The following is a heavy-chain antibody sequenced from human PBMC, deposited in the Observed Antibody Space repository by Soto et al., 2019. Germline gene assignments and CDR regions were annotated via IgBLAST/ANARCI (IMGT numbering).Heavy chain of an antibody. Sequence: EVQLVESGGGLVQPGGSLRLSCEGSGFTFSNFWMTWVRQAPGNGLEWVANINEDGSARYYVDSVKGRFTISTDNAKNSLYLQMNSLSAEDTAVYYCARGRSNALDIWGQGTMVTVSS. CDR2: INEDGSAR. CDR1: GFTFSNFW. CDR3: ARGRSNALDI. V-gene: IGHV3-7*04. J-gene: IGHJ3*02.